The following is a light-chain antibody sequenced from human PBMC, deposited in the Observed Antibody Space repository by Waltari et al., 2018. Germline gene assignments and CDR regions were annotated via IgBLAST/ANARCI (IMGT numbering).Light chain of an antibody. CDR1: QPITNN. CDR2: AAS. V-gene: IGKV1-16*01. J-gene: IGKJ4*01. CDR3: QQHSDYPLT. Sequence: DIQMTQSPSSLSASVGDRVTITCRASQPITNNLAWFPQKPGNAPKSLIYAASNLQSGVPSRFSASGSRTDFTLTISSLQAEDSGTYYCQQHSDYPLTFGGGTKVEIK.